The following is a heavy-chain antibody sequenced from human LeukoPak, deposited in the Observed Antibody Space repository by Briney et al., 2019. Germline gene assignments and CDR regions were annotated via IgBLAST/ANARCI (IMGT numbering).Heavy chain of an antibody. CDR1: GFTFSSYA. CDR2: ISGSGGST. D-gene: IGHD5-24*01. Sequence: GSLSLSFAASGFTFSSYAMSWVRQAPGKGLEWVSAISGSGGSTYYADSVKGRFTISRDNSKNTLYLQMNSLRAEDTAVYYCALDGYNYADFDYWGQGTLVTVSS. V-gene: IGHV3-23*01. CDR3: ALDGYNYADFDY. J-gene: IGHJ4*02.